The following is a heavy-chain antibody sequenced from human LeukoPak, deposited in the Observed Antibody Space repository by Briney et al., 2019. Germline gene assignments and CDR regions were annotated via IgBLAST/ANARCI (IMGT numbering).Heavy chain of an antibody. CDR3: ARAFNMSPNWFDP. D-gene: IGHD2/OR15-2a*01. CDR1: GYTFTSYD. Sequence: ASVKVSCKASGYTFTSYDINWVRQAPGQGLEWMGWMNPNSGDTGYPQKFQGRVTMTRDTSITTAYMELSSLRSEDTAVYYCARAFNMSPNWFDPWGQGTLVTVSS. J-gene: IGHJ5*02. CDR2: MNPNSGDT. V-gene: IGHV1-8*01.